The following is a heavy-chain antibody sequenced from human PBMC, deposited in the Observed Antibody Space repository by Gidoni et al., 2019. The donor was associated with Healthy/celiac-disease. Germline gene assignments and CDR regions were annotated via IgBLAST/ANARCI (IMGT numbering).Heavy chain of an antibody. V-gene: IGHV1-8*01. CDR1: GYTFTSYA. CDR3: ARGGYGSYYYYYYYGMDV. D-gene: IGHD1-26*01. J-gene: IGHJ6*02. Sequence: QVQRVQSGAAVKKPGASGMVSRRASGYTFTSYAINWVRQATGQGLEWIGWMNPNSGNTGYAQKFQGRVTMTRNTSISTAYMELSSLRSEDTAVYYCARGGYGSYYYYYYYGMDVWGQGTTVTVSS. CDR2: MNPNSGNT.